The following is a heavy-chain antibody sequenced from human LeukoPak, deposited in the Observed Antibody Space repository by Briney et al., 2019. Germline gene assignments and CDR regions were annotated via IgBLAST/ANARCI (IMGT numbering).Heavy chain of an antibody. V-gene: IGHV3-23*01. CDR1: GFTFSSYA. D-gene: IGHD6-19*01. CDR3: AKRRKQWLGVDY. J-gene: IGHJ4*02. CDR2: ISGSGGST. Sequence: GGSLRLSCAASGFTFSSYAMSWVRQAPGKGLEWVSAISGSGGSTYYADSVKGRFTISRDNSKNTLYLQMNSLKAEDTAVYYCAKRRKQWLGVDYRGQGTLVTVSS.